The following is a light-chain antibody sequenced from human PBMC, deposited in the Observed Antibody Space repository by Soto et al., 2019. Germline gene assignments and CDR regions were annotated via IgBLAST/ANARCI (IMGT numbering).Light chain of an antibody. Sequence: VLTQPASVSECAGQSITISCTGTSSDVGGYNYVSWYQQHPGNAPKLMIYEVSNRPSGVSNRFSGSKSGNTASLTISGLQAEDEADYYCSSYTNNSTYVFGPGTKVTVL. CDR2: EVS. V-gene: IGLV2-14*01. CDR3: SSYTNNSTYV. J-gene: IGLJ1*01. CDR1: SSDVGGYNY.